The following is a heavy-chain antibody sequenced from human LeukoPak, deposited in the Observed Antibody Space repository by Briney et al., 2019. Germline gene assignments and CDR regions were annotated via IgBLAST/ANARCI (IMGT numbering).Heavy chain of an antibody. CDR2: IWYDGSNK. V-gene: IGHV3-33*01. D-gene: IGHD6-19*01. J-gene: IGHJ4*02. Sequence: GGSPRLSCAASGFTFSSYGMHWVRQAPGKGLGWVAVIWYDGSNKYYADSVKGRFTISRDNSKNTLYLQMNSLRAEDTAVYYCARDSTSSGWYGGDYWGQGTLVTVSS. CDR3: ARDSTSSGWYGGDY. CDR1: GFTFSSYG.